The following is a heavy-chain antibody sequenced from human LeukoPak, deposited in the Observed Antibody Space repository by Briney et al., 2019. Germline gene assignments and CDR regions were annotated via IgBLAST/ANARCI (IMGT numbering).Heavy chain of an antibody. CDR3: ARSQFSGNWFDP. CDR1: GGSFSGYY. V-gene: IGHV4-34*01. Sequence: PSETLSLTCAVYGGSFSGYYWSWIRQPPGKGLEWIGEINHSGRTNYNPSLKSRVTISVDTSKNQFSLKLTSVTAADTALYYCARSQFSGNWFDPWGQGTLVTVSS. CDR2: INHSGRT. J-gene: IGHJ5*02.